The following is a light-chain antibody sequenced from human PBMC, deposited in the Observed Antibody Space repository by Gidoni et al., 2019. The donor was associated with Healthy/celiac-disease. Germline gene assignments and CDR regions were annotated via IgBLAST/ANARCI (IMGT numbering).Light chain of an antibody. CDR3: QQYGSSPT. CDR1: QSVSSSY. CDR2: GAS. V-gene: IGKV3-20*01. Sequence: DIVLTQSTGTLSLSPGERATLSCRASQSVSSSYLAWYQQKPGQAPRLLIYGASSMATGIPDRCSGSGSGTDFTLTISRLEPEDFAVYYCQQYGSSPTFGGGTKVEIK. J-gene: IGKJ4*01.